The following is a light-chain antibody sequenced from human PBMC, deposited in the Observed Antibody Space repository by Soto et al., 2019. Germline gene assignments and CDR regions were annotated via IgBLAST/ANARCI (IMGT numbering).Light chain of an antibody. J-gene: IGLJ2*01. CDR3: SSYTSRSTGV. Sequence: QSALTQPASVSGSPGQSITISCTGTSSDVGGYNYVSWYQQHPGKAPKLIIYDVSDRPSGASNRFSGSKSGNTASLTISGLQAEDDADYYCSSYTSRSTGVFGGGTKLTVL. CDR1: SSDVGGYNY. V-gene: IGLV2-14*03. CDR2: DVS.